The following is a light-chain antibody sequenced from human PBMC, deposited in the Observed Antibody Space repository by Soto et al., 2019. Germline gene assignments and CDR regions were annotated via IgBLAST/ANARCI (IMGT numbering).Light chain of an antibody. Sequence: QSVLAQPASVSGSPGQSITLSCTGTSSDVGGYNYVSWYQQHPGKAPRLMIYDVSDRPSGVSNRFSGSKSGNTASLTISGLQTEDEADYYCSSYKSGSTPYVFGTGTKVT. CDR1: SSDVGGYNY. V-gene: IGLV2-14*01. J-gene: IGLJ1*01. CDR3: SSYKSGSTPYV. CDR2: DVS.